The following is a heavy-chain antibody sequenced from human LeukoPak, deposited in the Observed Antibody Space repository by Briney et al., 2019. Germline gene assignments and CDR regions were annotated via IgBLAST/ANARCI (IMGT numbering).Heavy chain of an antibody. J-gene: IGHJ4*02. Sequence: GGSLRLSCAATGLTFSDYYMSWIRQAPGKGLEWVSYISSSSSYTNYADSVKGRFTISRDNAKNSLNLQMKSLRAEDTAVYYCARDGRRDSSGYDGGDYWGQGTLVTVSS. D-gene: IGHD3-22*01. CDR2: ISSSSSYT. CDR1: GLTFSDYY. V-gene: IGHV3-11*05. CDR3: ARDGRRDSSGYDGGDY.